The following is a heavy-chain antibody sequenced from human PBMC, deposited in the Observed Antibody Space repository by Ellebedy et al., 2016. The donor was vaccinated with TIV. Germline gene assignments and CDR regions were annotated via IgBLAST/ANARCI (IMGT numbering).Heavy chain of an antibody. V-gene: IGHV3-7*01. CDR2: IKEDGSEK. CDR3: VRDKIVGATIFDY. CDR1: GFIFNNYW. D-gene: IGHD1-26*01. Sequence: GGSLRLSXAASGFIFNNYWMSWVRQAPGKGLEWVANIKEDGSEKYYVDSVKGRFTISRDNAKNSLFLQMNSLRADDTAVYYCVRDKIVGATIFDYWGQGTLVTVSS. J-gene: IGHJ4*02.